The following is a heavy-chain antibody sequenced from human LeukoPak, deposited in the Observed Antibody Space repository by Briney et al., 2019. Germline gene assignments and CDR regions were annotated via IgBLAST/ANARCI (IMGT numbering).Heavy chain of an antibody. Sequence: PGGSLRLSCAASGFTVTSNYMSWVRQAPGKGLEWVSVIYSGGSTYYADSVMGRFTISRDNSKNTLYLQMNSLRAEDTAVYYCSGGSRRGSFDIWGQGTMVTVSS. CDR1: GFTVTSNY. V-gene: IGHV3-53*01. J-gene: IGHJ3*02. CDR2: IYSGGST. D-gene: IGHD1-26*01. CDR3: SGGSRRGSFDI.